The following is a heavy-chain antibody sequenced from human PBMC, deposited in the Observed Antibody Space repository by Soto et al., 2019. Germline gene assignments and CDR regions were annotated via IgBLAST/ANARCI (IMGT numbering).Heavy chain of an antibody. CDR2: IFFTGSA. CDR1: GGSFSTGSYD. CDR3: ARDGHGMDV. Sequence: KTXETLSLTCTVSGGSFSTGSYDWSWIRQPPGKGLEWIGKIFFTGSAHYNPSLRNRVTMSVDTSKDQFSLTLTSVTAADTAVYYCARDGHGMDVWGQGTTVTVSS. V-gene: IGHV4-61*01. J-gene: IGHJ6*02.